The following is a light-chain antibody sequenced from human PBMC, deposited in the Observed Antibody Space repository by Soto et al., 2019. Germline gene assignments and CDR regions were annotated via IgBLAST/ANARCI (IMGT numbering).Light chain of an antibody. CDR3: QQFNNWPPWT. Sequence: EIVLTHSPVTLSLSPGERATLSFRSSQSVSSSYLAWYQQKPGQAPRLLIYGASSRATGIPDRFSGSGSGTEFTLTISGLQSDDFAVYYCQQFNNWPPWTFGQGTKVDIK. V-gene: IGKV3D-20*02. CDR2: GAS. CDR1: QSVSSSY. J-gene: IGKJ1*01.